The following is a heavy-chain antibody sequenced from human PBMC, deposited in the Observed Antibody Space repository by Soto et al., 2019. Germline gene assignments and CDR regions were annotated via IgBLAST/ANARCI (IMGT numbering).Heavy chain of an antibody. V-gene: IGHV3-23*01. Sequence: GGSLRLSCAASGFTFSTYGMTWVRQAPGKGLEWVSAISGSGRSTFYADSVKGRFTISRDNSKNTLYLQMNSLRAEDTAVYYCAKFSATSIYDISSVPDYWGQGTLVTVSS. D-gene: IGHD6-6*01. CDR3: AKFSATSIYDISSVPDY. J-gene: IGHJ4*02. CDR2: ISGSGRST. CDR1: GFTFSTYG.